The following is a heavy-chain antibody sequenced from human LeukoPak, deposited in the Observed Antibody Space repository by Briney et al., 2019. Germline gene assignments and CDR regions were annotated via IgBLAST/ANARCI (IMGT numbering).Heavy chain of an antibody. CDR3: ARDPYYDFWSAYKGAYYFDY. CDR2: MNPNSGNT. CDR1: GYTFTSYD. D-gene: IGHD3-3*01. J-gene: IGHJ4*02. V-gene: IGHV1-8*01. Sequence: ASVKVSCKASGYTFTSYDINWVRQATGQGLEWMGWMNPNSGNTGYAQKFQGRVTITADKSTSTAYMELSSLGSEDTAVYYCARDPYYDFWSAYKGAYYFDYWGQGTLVTVSS.